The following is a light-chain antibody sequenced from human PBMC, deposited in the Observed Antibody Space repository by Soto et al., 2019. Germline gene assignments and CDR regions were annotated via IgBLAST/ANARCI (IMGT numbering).Light chain of an antibody. J-gene: IGKJ1*01. CDR3: QQYNYWWT. CDR1: QSISSN. CDR2: EAS. V-gene: IGKV3-15*01. Sequence: EIVMTQSPAILSVSPGERATLSCRASQSISSNLAWYQQKPGQTPRLLIYEASTRATGIPARFSGSGSGTEFTLTISSLQSEDIAVYYCQQYNYWWTFGQGTKVEIK.